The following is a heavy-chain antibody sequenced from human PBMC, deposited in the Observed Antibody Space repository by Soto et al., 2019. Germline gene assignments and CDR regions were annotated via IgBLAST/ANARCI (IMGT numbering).Heavy chain of an antibody. J-gene: IGHJ4*02. Sequence: TXSLTGRFSVFSINIDEYDGSGIRQPPGGGLEWIGHVYYTGSTSYSPSLKSLLTISIDTSKNQFSLRLTSVSAADAAAYYCARDRSTSNDLFDSWGQGTLVTVSS. CDR3: ARDRSTSNDLFDS. V-gene: IGHV4-30-4*01. CDR1: VFSINIDEYD. CDR2: VYYTGST. D-gene: IGHD2-2*01.